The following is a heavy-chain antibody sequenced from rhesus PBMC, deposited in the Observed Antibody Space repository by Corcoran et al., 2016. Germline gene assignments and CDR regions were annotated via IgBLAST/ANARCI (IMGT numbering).Heavy chain of an antibody. J-gene: IGHJ6*01. Sequence: QVQLQESGPGLVKPSETLSLTCAVSGASISGFYWNWIRQPPGMGLEWFGYIGGSSGYTNFNPSLKSRVTISKDTSKNRFSLKLSSLTAADTAVYYCARGNGSYYSGYYELDSWGQGV. CDR2: IGGSSGYT. CDR3: ARGNGSYYSGYYELDS. CDR1: GASISGFY. D-gene: IGHD3-16*01. V-gene: IGHV4-165*01.